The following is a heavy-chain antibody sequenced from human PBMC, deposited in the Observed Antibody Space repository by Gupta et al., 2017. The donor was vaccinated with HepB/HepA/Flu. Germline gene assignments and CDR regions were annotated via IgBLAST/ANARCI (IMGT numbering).Heavy chain of an antibody. Sequence: EVRLVESGGALVQPGGSRRLSCVASGFTVHNNYMGWVRQAPGKGLDWVSFIYSNGRTYFADSVKGRFSVSRDSSKNTMFLQMNSLRAADTATYYCARNPGASEWSWGQGTLVTVSS. D-gene: IGHD3-3*01. CDR2: IYSNGRT. CDR3: ARNPGASEWS. CDR1: GFTVHNNY. V-gene: IGHV3-66*01. J-gene: IGHJ5*02.